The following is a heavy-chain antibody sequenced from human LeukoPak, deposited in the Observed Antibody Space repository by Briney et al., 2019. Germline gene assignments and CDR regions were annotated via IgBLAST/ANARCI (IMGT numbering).Heavy chain of an antibody. J-gene: IGHJ4*02. V-gene: IGHV4-39*07. Sequence: PSETLSPTCTVSGGSISSSSYYWGWIRQPPGKGLEWIGSIYYSGSTYYNPSLKSRVTISVATSKNQFSLKLSSVTAADTAVYYCARSKGDYSNYLPPRNFDYWGQGTLVTVSS. CDR2: IYYSGST. D-gene: IGHD4-11*01. CDR1: GGSISSSSYY. CDR3: ARSKGDYSNYLPPRNFDY.